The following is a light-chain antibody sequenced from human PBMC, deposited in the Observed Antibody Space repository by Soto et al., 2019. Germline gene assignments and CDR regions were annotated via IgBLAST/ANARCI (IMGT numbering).Light chain of an antibody. CDR2: AAS. Sequence: ETVLPQSQGTLSLSPGERAPLSCRASQSVGSSYLSWYKQKPGQAPRLLIYAASSRATGVPDRFSGSGSGTDFTLTISSLEPEDFAVYYCQQRSNWPRTCGQGTKGDIK. CDR1: QSVGSSY. J-gene: IGKJ1*01. CDR3: QQRSNWPRT. V-gene: IGKV3D-20*02.